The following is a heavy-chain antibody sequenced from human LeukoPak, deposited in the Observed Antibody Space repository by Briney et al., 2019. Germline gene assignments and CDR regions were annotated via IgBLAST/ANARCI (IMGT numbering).Heavy chain of an antibody. CDR3: ARLTPDGYNYFDY. Sequence: SETLSLTCTVSGGSISSYYWSWIRQPPGKGLEWIGYIYYSGSTNCNPSLKSRVTISVDTSKNQFSLKLSSVTAADTAVYYCARLTPDGYNYFDYWGQGTLVTVSS. V-gene: IGHV4-59*08. CDR1: GGSISSYY. D-gene: IGHD5-24*01. CDR2: IYYSGST. J-gene: IGHJ4*02.